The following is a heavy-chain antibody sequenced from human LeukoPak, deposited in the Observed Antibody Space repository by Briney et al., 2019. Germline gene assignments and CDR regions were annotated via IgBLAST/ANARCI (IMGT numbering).Heavy chain of an antibody. CDR2: IIPIFGTA. Sequence: SVKVSCKASGGTFSSYAISWVRQAPGQGLEWMGGIIPIFGTANYAQKFQGRVTITADKSTSTAYMELSNLRSEDTAVYYCARDPPNYYGSGSYHNWFDPWGQGTLVTVSS. V-gene: IGHV1-69*06. J-gene: IGHJ5*02. CDR3: ARDPPNYYGSGSYHNWFDP. D-gene: IGHD3-10*01. CDR1: GGTFSSYA.